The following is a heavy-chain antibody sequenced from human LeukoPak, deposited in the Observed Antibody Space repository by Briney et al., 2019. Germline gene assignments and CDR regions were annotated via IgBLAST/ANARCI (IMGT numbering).Heavy chain of an antibody. CDR2: IYYSWST. CDR1: GDSSSSYY. Sequence: SETLSLTCNVSGDSSSSYYWSWIRQPPGKGLEWIGYIYYSWSTNYNPSLKSRVTISVDTSRNQFSLKLSSVTAADTAVYYCERHQYDILTGSHYYYGMDVWGPGTTVTVSS. D-gene: IGHD3-9*01. CDR3: ERHQYDILTGSHYYYGMDV. V-gene: IGHV4-59*08. J-gene: IGHJ6*02.